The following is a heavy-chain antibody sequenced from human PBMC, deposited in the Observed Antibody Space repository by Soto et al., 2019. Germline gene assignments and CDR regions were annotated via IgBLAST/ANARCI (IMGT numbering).Heavy chain of an antibody. CDR3: ARDKSPYSSGWHNRHFDY. V-gene: IGHV3-30-3*01. CDR1: GFTFSSYA. J-gene: IGHJ4*02. Sequence: QVQLVESGGGVVQPGRSLRLSCAASGFTFSSYAMHWVRQAPGKGLEWVAVISYDGSNKYYADSVKGRFTISRDNSKNTLYLQMNRLKTEDTAVYYCARDKSPYSSGWHNRHFDYWVQGTLVTVST. CDR2: ISYDGSNK. D-gene: IGHD6-19*01.